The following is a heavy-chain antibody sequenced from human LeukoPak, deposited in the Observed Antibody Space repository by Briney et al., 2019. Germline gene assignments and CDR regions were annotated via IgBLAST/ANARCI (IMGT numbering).Heavy chain of an antibody. CDR1: GGSISSYY. J-gene: IGHJ4*02. V-gene: IGHV4-59*01. CDR3: ASVRSGWDLPDY. CDR2: IYYSGST. D-gene: IGHD6-19*01. Sequence: SSETLSLTCTVSGGSISSYYWSWIRQPPGKGLEWIGYIYYSGSTNYNPSLKSRVTISVDTSKNQFSLKLSSVTAADTAVYYCASVRSGWDLPDYWGQGTLVTVSS.